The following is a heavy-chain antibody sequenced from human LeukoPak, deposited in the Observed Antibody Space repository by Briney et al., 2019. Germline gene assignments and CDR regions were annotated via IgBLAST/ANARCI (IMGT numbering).Heavy chain of an antibody. CDR1: GGSFSGYY. D-gene: IGHD6-19*01. CDR2: INHSGST. V-gene: IGHV4-34*01. Sequence: SETLSLTCAGYGGSFSGYYWSWIRQPPGKGLEWIGEINHSGSTYYNPSLKSRVTISVDTSKNQFSLKLSSVTAADTAVYYCASNSKQWLVQYFQHWGQGTLVTVSS. J-gene: IGHJ1*01. CDR3: ASNSKQWLVQYFQH.